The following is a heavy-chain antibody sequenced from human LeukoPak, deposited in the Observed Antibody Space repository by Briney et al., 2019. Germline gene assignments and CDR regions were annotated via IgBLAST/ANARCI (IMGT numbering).Heavy chain of an antibody. V-gene: IGHV3-33*01. J-gene: IGHJ4*02. CDR3: ARDVTGSLDY. D-gene: IGHD2-8*02. CDR2: IWFDGSKD. CDR1: GFAFSTYV. Sequence: GGSLRLSCAASGFAFSTYVMHWVRQAPGKGLEWVAIIWFDGSKDYHADSVKGRFTISRDNSRNTLFLQMDSLRAEDTALYYCARDVTGSLDYWGQGTLVTVSS.